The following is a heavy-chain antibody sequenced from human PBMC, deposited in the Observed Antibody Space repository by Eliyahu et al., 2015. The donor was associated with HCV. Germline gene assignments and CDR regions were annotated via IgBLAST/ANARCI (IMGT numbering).Heavy chain of an antibody. D-gene: IGHD3-10*01. CDR2: ISRSGNTI. CDR3: AREPYYYGSGSSYGMDV. V-gene: IGHV3-11*01. Sequence: QVQLVEXGGGLVKPGGSLRLSCATXGXXFSNXYXNWIRQAPGKGLEWISYISRSGNTIFYADSVKGQFTISRDNAKNSLYLQMNNLRAEDTAVYYCAREPYYYGSGSSYGMDVWGQGTTVTVSS. J-gene: IGHJ6*02. CDR1: GXXFSNXY.